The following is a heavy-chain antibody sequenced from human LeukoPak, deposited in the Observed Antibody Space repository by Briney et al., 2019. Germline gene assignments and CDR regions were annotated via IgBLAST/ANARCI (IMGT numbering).Heavy chain of an antibody. J-gene: IGHJ5*02. CDR2: IIPIFGTA. CDR1: GGTFSSYA. D-gene: IGHD3-22*01. CDR3: ARAWDHYDSSGQGWFDP. V-gene: IGHV1-69*05. Sequence: SVKVSCKASGGTFSSYAISWVRQAPGQGLEWMGRIIPIFGTANYAQKFQGRVTITTDESTSTAYMELSSLRSEDTAVYYCARAWDHYDSSGQGWFDPWGQGTLVTVSS.